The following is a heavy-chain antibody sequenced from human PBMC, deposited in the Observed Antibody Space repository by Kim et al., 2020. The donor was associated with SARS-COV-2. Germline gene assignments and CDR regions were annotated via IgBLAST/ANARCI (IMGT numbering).Heavy chain of an antibody. D-gene: IGHD2-2*01. V-gene: IGHV4-34*01. CDR3: ARGKSATVTSMPFDP. J-gene: IGHJ5*02. CDR2: INHSGSN. Sequence: SETLSLTCAVYGGSFSGYYWNWVRQPPGKGLEWIGEINHSGSNNYNPSLKSRVTISVDTPKNQFSLRRRSVTAADTAVYYCARGKSATVTSMPFDPWGQGALVTVSS. CDR1: GGSFSGYY.